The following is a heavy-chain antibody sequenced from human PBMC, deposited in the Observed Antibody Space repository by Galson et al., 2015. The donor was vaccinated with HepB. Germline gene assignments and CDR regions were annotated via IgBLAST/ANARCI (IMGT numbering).Heavy chain of an antibody. CDR3: ARQGLGATMRYGLDV. CDR2: IIPIFGTA. D-gene: IGHD5-12*01. CDR1: GGTFSSYG. J-gene: IGHJ6*02. Sequence: SVKVSCKASGGTFSSYGIGWVRQAPGQGLEWMGGIIPIFGTANYAQKFQGRVTITADESTSTAYMELSSLRSEDTAVYYCARQGLGATMRYGLDVWGQGTTVTVSS. V-gene: IGHV1-69*13.